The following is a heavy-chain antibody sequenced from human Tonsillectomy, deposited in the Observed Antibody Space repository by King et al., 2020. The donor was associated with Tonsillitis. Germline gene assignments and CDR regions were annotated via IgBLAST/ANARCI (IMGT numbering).Heavy chain of an antibody. CDR1: GDSVSSNRAA. D-gene: IGHD6-19*01. J-gene: IGHJ4*02. Sequence: VQLQQSGPGLVKPSQTLSLTCAISGDSVSSNRAAWNWISQSPSRGLECLGRTYYMAKWYNDYAVSVKSPITINPDTSKNQFSLQLNSVTPEDTAVYYCARERGSIAVATGDFDYWGQGTLVTVSS. CDR3: ARERGSIAVATGDFDY. CDR2: TYYMAKWYN. V-gene: IGHV6-1*01.